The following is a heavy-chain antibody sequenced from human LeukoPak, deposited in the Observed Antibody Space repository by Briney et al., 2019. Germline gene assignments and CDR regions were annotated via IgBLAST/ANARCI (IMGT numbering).Heavy chain of an antibody. J-gene: IGHJ4*02. CDR1: GFTFSSYS. Sequence: GGSLRLSCAASGFTFSSYSMNWVRQAPGKGLEWVSSISSSSSYIYYADSVKGRFTISRDNAKNSLYLQMNSLRAEDTAVYYCAREVEPVNYFDYWGQGTLVTVSS. V-gene: IGHV3-21*01. CDR2: ISSSSSYI. D-gene: IGHD5-24*01. CDR3: AREVEPVNYFDY.